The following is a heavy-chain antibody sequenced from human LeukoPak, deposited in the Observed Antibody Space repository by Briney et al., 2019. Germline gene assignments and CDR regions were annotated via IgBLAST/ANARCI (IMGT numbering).Heavy chain of an antibody. CDR3: ACGYSYGHEDY. J-gene: IGHJ4*02. Sequence: PGGSLRLSCAASGFAVSANYRSWVRQAPGKGLEWVSVIYSGGSTYYADSVKGRFTISRDNSKNTLYLRMNSLRAEDAAVYYCACGYSYGHEDYWGQGTLVTVSS. D-gene: IGHD5-18*01. CDR1: GFAVSANY. V-gene: IGHV3-53*01. CDR2: IYSGGST.